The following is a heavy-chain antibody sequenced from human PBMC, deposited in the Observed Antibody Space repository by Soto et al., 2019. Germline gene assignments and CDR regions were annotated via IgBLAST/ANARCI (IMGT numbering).Heavy chain of an antibody. CDR3: GRDVWEWFLSPSPVLDV. Sequence: PGGSLRLSCAASGFTFSSYAMSWVRQAPGKGPEWVSAISGSGGSTYYADSVKGRFTISRDNSKNTLYLQMNSLGAEDTAVYYCGRDVWEWFLSPSPVLDVWVKGPTVPVS. J-gene: IGHJ6*03. CDR1: GFTFSSYA. CDR2: ISGSGGST. D-gene: IGHD3-3*01. V-gene: IGHV3-23*01.